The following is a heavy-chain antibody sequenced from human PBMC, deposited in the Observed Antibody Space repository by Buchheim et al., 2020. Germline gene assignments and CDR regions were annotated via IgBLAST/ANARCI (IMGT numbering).Heavy chain of an antibody. CDR3: ASSSSSWYRAFDY. CDR2: IKQDGSEK. CDR1: GFTFSSYW. V-gene: IGHV3-7*01. D-gene: IGHD6-13*01. Sequence: EVQLVESGGGLVQPGGSLRLSCAASGFTFSSYWMSWVRQAPGKGLEWVANIKQDGSEKYYVDSVKGRFTISTDNAKNSLSLQMNSLRAEDTAVYYCASSSSSWYRAFDYWGQGTL. J-gene: IGHJ4*02.